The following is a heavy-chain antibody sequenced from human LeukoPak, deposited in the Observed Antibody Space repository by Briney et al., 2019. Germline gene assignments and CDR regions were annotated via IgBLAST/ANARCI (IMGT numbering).Heavy chain of an antibody. CDR2: FDPEDGET. J-gene: IGHJ4*02. Sequence: ASVKVSCKVSGYTLTELSMHWVRQAPGKGLEWMGGFDPEDGETIYAQKFQGRVTMTEDTSTDTAYMELSSLRSEDTAVYYCATVLRFLEWSPLDYWGQGTLVTVSS. V-gene: IGHV1-24*01. CDR1: GYTLTELS. CDR3: ATVLRFLEWSPLDY. D-gene: IGHD3-3*01.